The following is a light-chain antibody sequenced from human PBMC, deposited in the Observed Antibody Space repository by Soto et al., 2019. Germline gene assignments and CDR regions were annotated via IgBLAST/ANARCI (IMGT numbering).Light chain of an antibody. Sequence: DIQMTQSPSTLSPSVGDRVAITCRASPSISRWLAWYQQKPGKAPKLLIYDASSLASGVPSRFSGSGSGTEFTLTISSLQPDDFVTYYCQQYVNYPYTFGQGTKLEIK. V-gene: IGKV1-5*01. CDR1: PSISRW. J-gene: IGKJ2*01. CDR3: QQYVNYPYT. CDR2: DAS.